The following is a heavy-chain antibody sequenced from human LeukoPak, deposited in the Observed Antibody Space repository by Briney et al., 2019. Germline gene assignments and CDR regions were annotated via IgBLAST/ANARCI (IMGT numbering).Heavy chain of an antibody. Sequence: GRSLRLSCAASGFTLSSYGMHWVRQAPGKGLEWVSAISGSGGSTYYADSAKGRFTISRGNSKNTLYLQMNSRSAEDTPVYHCAKDRILLAAAGTFDNWGQGTLVTVSS. V-gene: IGHV3-23*01. CDR2: ISGSGGST. CDR1: GFTLSSYG. D-gene: IGHD6-13*01. CDR3: AKDRILLAAAGTFDN. J-gene: IGHJ4*02.